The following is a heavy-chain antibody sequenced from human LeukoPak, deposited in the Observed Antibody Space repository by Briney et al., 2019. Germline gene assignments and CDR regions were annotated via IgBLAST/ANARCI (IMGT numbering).Heavy chain of an antibody. D-gene: IGHD6-19*01. CDR1: GYSFTSYG. CDR2: ISAYNGNT. Sequence: GASVKVSCKASGYSFTSYGISWVRQAPGQGLEWMGWISAYNGNTNYAQKLQGRVTMTTDTSTNTAYMELRSLRSDDTAVYYCARVYSPQWLVRWSDPWGQGTLVTVSS. V-gene: IGHV1-18*01. J-gene: IGHJ5*02. CDR3: ARVYSPQWLVRWSDP.